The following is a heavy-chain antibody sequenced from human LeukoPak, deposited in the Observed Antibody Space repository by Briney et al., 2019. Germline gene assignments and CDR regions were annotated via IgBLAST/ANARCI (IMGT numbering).Heavy chain of an antibody. J-gene: IGHJ6*03. CDR2: ISSSSSYI. Sequence: GGSLRLSCAASGFTFSSYSMNWVRQAPGKVLEWVSSISSSSSYIYYADSVKGRFTISRDNAKNSLYLQMNSLRAEDTAVYYCAKCLQGYYYYHYMDVWGKGTTVTISS. D-gene: IGHD2-2*01. CDR3: AKCLQGYYYYHYMDV. CDR1: GFTFSSYS. V-gene: IGHV3-21*01.